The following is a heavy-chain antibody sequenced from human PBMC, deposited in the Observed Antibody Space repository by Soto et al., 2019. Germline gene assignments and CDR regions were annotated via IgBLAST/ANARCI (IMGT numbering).Heavy chain of an antibody. J-gene: IGHJ5*02. CDR2: IYYSGST. V-gene: IGHV4-39*01. Sequence: PSEALSLTCTVSGGSISSSSYYWGWIRQPPGKGLEWIGSIYYSGSTYYNPSLKSRVTISVDPSKNQFSLKLSSVTAADPAVYYCARHHRRAGPYNWFDPWGQGTLVTVSS. CDR3: ARHHRRAGPYNWFDP. D-gene: IGHD6-19*01. CDR1: GGSISSSSYY.